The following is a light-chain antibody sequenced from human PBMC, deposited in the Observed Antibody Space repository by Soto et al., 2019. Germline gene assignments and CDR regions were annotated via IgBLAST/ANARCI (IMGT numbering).Light chain of an antibody. CDR1: RLGDKY. CDR3: QAWDSSLGV. J-gene: IGLJ3*02. CDR2: QDT. V-gene: IGLV3-1*01. Sequence: SSELTQPPSVSVSPGQTASITCSGDRLGDKYACWYQQKPSQSPVLVIYQDTKRPSGLPERFSRSNSGNTATLTISGTQAMDEADYYCQAWDSSLGVFGGGTKVTVL.